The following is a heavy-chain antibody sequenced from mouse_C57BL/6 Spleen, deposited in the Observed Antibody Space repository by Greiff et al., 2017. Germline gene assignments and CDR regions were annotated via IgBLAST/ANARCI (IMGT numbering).Heavy chain of an antibody. J-gene: IGHJ2*01. CDR3: TYGSSYY. V-gene: IGHV14-4*01. D-gene: IGHD1-1*01. CDR2: IDPENGDT. Sequence: EVQRVESGAELVRPGASVKLSCTASGFNIKDDYMHWVKQRPEQGLEWIGWIDPENGDTEYASKFQGKATITADTSSNTAYLQLSSLTSEDTAVYYCTYGSSYYWGQGTTLTVSS. CDR1: GFNIKDDY.